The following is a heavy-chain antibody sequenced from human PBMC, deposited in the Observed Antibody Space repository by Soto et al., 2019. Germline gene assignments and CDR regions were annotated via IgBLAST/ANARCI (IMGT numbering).Heavy chain of an antibody. CDR3: TSRIRTTNDN. J-gene: IGHJ4*02. CDR2: VKTQAEGATT. CDR1: GFPFTTVW. V-gene: IGHV3-15*07. Sequence: EVQLVESGGGLVKPGESLRLSCVASGFPFTTVWMNWVRQAPGKGPEWLGRVKTQAEGATTDYAAPAKGRFTIFRDDSIYAVYLQMTSLRIEDTALYYCTSRIRTTNDNWGQGTLVTVSS. D-gene: IGHD1-1*01.